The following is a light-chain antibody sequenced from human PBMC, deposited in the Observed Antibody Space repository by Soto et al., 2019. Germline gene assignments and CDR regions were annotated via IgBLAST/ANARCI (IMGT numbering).Light chain of an antibody. CDR2: AAS. CDR3: QQLNSYPVT. J-gene: IGKJ5*01. Sequence: IQVTQSPASLSAYVGDRVTISCLASQGINSYLAWYQQKPGRAPKLLIYAASTLQSGVPSRFSGSGSGTDFTLTISSLQPEDFATYYCQQLNSYPVTFAQGTRLEI. V-gene: IGKV1-9*01. CDR1: QGINSY.